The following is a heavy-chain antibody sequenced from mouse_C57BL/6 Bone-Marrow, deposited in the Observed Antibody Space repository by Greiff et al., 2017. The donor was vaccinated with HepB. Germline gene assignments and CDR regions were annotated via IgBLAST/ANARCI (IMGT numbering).Heavy chain of an antibody. D-gene: IGHD2-4*01. V-gene: IGHV6-6*01. CDR2: IRNKANNHAT. J-gene: IGHJ2*01. CDR3: TSSYDSLYFDY. Sequence: EVMLVESGGGLVQPGGSMKLSCAASGFTFSDAWMDWVRQSPEKGLEWVAEIRNKANNHATYYAVSVKGRFTISRDDSKSSVYLQMNSLRAEDTGIYYCTSSYDSLYFDYWGQGTTLTVSS. CDR1: GFTFSDAW.